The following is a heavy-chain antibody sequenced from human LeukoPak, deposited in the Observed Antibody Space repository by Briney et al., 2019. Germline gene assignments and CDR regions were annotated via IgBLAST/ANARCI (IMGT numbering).Heavy chain of an antibody. CDR1: GFTFSSYS. Sequence: GGSLRLSCAASGFTFSSYSMNWVRQAPGKGLEWVSSISSSSSYIYYADSVKGRFTISRDNAKNSLYLQTNSLRAEDTAVYYCASALSGDQYWGQGTLVTVSS. CDR2: ISSSSSYI. V-gene: IGHV3-21*01. CDR3: ASALSGDQY. D-gene: IGHD7-27*01. J-gene: IGHJ4*02.